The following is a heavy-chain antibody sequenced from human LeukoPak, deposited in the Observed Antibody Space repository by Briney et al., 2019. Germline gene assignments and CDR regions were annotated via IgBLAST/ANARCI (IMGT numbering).Heavy chain of an antibody. Sequence: SSGSYIYYADSVKGRFTISRDNAKNSLYLQMNSLRAEDTAVYYCARHRAGDGSYYGLDYXXXXXXV. V-gene: IGHV3-21*01. CDR2: SSGSYI. CDR3: ARHRAGDGSYYGLDY. J-gene: IGHJ4*01. D-gene: IGHD1-26*01.